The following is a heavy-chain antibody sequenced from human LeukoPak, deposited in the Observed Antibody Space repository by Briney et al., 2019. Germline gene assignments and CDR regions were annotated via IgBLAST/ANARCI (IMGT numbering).Heavy chain of an antibody. CDR3: ARNNYDFWSGYYFPYYFDS. CDR1: GGSVSSYY. J-gene: IGHJ4*02. V-gene: IGHV4-59*08. D-gene: IGHD3-3*01. Sequence: SETLSLTCTVSGGSVSSYYWSWIRQPPGKGLEWIGYMYYSGSTNYNPSLKSRVTMSVDTSKNRFSLRLSSVTAADTAVYYCARNNYDFWSGYYFPYYFDSWGQGTLVTVSS. CDR2: MYYSGST.